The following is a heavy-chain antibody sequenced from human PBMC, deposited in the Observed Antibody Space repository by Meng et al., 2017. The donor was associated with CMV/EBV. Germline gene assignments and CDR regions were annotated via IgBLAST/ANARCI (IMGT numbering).Heavy chain of an antibody. CDR3: ARLSYSSSWYEWFDP. Sequence: ETLSLTCAASGFTVSSNYMSWVRQAPGKGLEWVSVIYSGGSTYYADSVKGRFTISRDNSKNTLYLQMNSLRAEDTAVYYCARLSYSSSWYEWFDPWGQGTLVTVSS. J-gene: IGHJ5*02. V-gene: IGHV3-53*01. D-gene: IGHD6-13*01. CDR2: IYSGGST. CDR1: GFTVSSNY.